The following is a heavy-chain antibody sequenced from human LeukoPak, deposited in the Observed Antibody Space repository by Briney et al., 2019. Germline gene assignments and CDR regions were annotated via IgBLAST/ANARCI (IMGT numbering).Heavy chain of an antibody. V-gene: IGHV4-39*07. D-gene: IGHD1-26*01. CDR3: ARGGGSPFNSYYYYMDV. J-gene: IGHJ6*03. Sequence: SETLSLTCTVSGGSISSSSYYWGWIRQPPGKGLEWIGSIYYSGSTYYNPSLKSRVTISVDTSKNQFSLKLSSVTAADTAVYYCARGGGSPFNSYYYYMDVWGKGTTVTISS. CDR2: IYYSGST. CDR1: GGSISSSSYY.